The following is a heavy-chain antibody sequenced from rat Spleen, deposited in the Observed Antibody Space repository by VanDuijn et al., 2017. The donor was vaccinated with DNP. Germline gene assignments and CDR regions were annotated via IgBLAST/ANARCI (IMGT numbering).Heavy chain of an antibody. D-gene: IGHD1-11*01. Sequence: QVQLRESGPGLVQPSQTLSLACTVSGFSLTSYGVSWVRQPPGKGLEWIAAISTGGNTYYHSPLKSRLSISRDTSKSQVFLRMNSLEAEDTAMYFCARNYGLMDAWGQGISVTVSS. J-gene: IGHJ4*01. CDR3: ARNYGLMDA. CDR2: ISTGGNT. V-gene: IGHV2S8*01. CDR1: GFSLTSYG.